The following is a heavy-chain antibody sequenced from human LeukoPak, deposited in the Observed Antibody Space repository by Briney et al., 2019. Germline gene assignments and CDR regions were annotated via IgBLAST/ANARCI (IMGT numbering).Heavy chain of an antibody. Sequence: SETLSLTCAVYGGSFSGYYRSWIRQPPGKGLEWIGEINHSGSTNYNPSLKSRVTISVDTSKNQFSLKLSSVTAADTAVYYCARFVVGAAIDYWGQGTLVTVSS. V-gene: IGHV4-34*01. CDR2: INHSGST. CDR3: ARFVVGAAIDY. D-gene: IGHD1-26*01. CDR1: GGSFSGYY. J-gene: IGHJ4*02.